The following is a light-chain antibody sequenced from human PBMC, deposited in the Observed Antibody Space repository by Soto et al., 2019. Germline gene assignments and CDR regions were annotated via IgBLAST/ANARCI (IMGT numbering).Light chain of an antibody. CDR3: SSYTSSSNVV. V-gene: IGLV2-14*01. CDR2: EVS. CDR1: SSDVGGYNY. J-gene: IGLJ2*01. Sequence: QSALTQPASVSGSPGQSITISCTGTSSDVGGYNYVSWYQQHPGKAPKLMIYEVSNRPSGVSNLFSGSKSGNTASLTISGLQAEDEADYYCSSYTSSSNVVFGCGTQLTVL.